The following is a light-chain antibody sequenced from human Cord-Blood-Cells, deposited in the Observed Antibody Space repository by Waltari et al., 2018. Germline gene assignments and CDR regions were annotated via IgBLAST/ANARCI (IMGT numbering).Light chain of an antibody. CDR2: EDN. CDR1: SGSIDSNY. V-gene: IGLV6-57*01. J-gene: IGLJ3*02. CDR3: QSYDSSNWV. Sequence: SESPGKTVTISCTRSSGSIDSNYVQWYQQRPGSSPTTVIYEDNQRPSGVPDRFSGSIDSSSNSASLTISGLKTEDEADYYCQSYDSSNWVFGGGTKLTVL.